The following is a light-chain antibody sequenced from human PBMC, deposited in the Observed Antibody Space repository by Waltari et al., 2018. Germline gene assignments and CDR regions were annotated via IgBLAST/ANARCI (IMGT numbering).Light chain of an antibody. CDR2: YDS. CDR1: NTGIKN. Sequence: SYELTQPSYVLVHSGKTARITCGLDNTGIKNLNCYQQKPPQAPLLVIYYDSERPSEIPERFSGSKSGDTATLTISGVEAGDEADYYCQVWDSSGDQWVFGGGTRLTVL. CDR3: QVWDSSGDQWV. V-gene: IGLV3-21*01. J-gene: IGLJ2*01.